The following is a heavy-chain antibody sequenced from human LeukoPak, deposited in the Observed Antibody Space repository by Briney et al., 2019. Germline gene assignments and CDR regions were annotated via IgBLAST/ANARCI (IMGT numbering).Heavy chain of an antibody. V-gene: IGHV3-30*02. CDR3: ARDDHYNYYYMDV. J-gene: IGHJ6*03. CDR1: GFTFSSYG. CDR2: IRYDGSNK. Sequence: GGSLRLSCAASGFTFSSYGMHWVRQAPGKGLEWVAFIRYDGSNKYYADSVKGRFTISRDNSKNTLYLQMNSLGAEDTAVYYCARDDHYNYYYMDVWGKGTTVTVSS. D-gene: IGHD3-16*01.